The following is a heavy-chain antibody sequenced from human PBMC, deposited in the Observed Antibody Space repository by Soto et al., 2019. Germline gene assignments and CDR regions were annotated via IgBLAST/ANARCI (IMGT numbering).Heavy chain of an antibody. V-gene: IGHV3-23*01. CDR1: GFTFGIYA. D-gene: IGHD6-13*01. CDR3: ARVAPEYSSTPRRFDF. J-gene: IGHJ4*02. Sequence: GGSLRLSCAASGFTFGIYAMSWVRQAPGKGLEWVSSIIRSGGRIYYAHSVKGRFTISRDKTKNTLDLQMNSLRAEDTAVYHCARVAPEYSSTPRRFDFWGQGTLVTVSS. CDR2: IIRSGGRI.